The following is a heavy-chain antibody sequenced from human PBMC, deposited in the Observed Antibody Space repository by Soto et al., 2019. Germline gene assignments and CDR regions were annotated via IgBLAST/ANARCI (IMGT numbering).Heavy chain of an antibody. Sequence: EVQLVESGGDLVQPGGSLRLSCEASGFTFSTYSMNWVRQAPGKGLEWLSYISTRSTTIYYADSVKGRFTISRDDAKNTLYLQMNSLRDDDTADYYGVRDKWEQLWFFGALNVLGDWTMVTVSS. CDR3: VRDKWEQLWFFGALNV. CDR1: GFTFSTYS. D-gene: IGHD5-18*01. CDR2: ISTRSTTI. V-gene: IGHV3-48*02. J-gene: IGHJ3*01.